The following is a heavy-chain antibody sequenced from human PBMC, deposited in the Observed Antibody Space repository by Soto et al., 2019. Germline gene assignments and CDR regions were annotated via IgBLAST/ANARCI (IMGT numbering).Heavy chain of an antibody. V-gene: IGHV1-24*01. CDR2: FDPEGGET. D-gene: IGHD3-22*01. J-gene: IGHJ4*02. Sequence: GASVKVSCKVSGYTLTELSMHWVRQAPGKGLEWMGGFDPEGGETIYAQKFQGRVTMTEDTSTDTAYMELSSLRSEDTAVYYCATFPLYYYDSSGSHDYWGQGTLVTVSS. CDR3: ATFPLYYYDSSGSHDY. CDR1: GYTLTELS.